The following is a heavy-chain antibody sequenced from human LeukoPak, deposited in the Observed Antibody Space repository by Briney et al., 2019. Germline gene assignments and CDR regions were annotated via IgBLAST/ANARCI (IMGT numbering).Heavy chain of an antibody. J-gene: IGHJ4*02. CDR3: AKSYFDYSTYYSYYFNL. V-gene: IGHV4-4*09. CDR2: VYTSGST. D-gene: IGHD4-11*01. Sequence: SETLPLTCTVSGGSISGGYWSWIRQPPGRGLEWIGYVYTSGSTNYNPSLKSRVTISVDTSKSQFALKLSSVTAADTAVYYCAKSYFDYSTYYSYYFNLWGQGALVTVSS. CDR1: GGSISGGY.